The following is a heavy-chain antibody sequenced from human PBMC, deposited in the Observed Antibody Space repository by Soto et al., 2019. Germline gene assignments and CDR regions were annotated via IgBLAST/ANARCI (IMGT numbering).Heavy chain of an antibody. V-gene: IGHV4-31*01. CDR3: ARATPAAAVNH. CDR2: ISYSGSP. D-gene: IGHD6-25*01. Sequence: PSETLSLTCTVSGDSISRGYYWSWIRQHPGKGLQWLGYISYSGSPYYNPSLKSQISISADTSKNQFSLRLTSVTAADTTVYYCARATPAAAVNHWAEGSQVTVSS. CDR1: GDSISRGYY. J-gene: IGHJ1*01.